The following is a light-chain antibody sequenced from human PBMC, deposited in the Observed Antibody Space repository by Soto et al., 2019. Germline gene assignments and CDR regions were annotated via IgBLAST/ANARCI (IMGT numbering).Light chain of an antibody. CDR2: GAS. CDR3: QQTYSDIS. V-gene: IGKV1-39*01. J-gene: IGKJ4*01. CDR1: QGISTY. Sequence: DIQLTQSPPSLSASVGDRVTITYRVSQGISTYLNWFQQKPGEPPRLLIYGASTLHDGVPSRFSGSGSGADFTLTISGLQPEDFASYHCQQTYSDISFGGGTKVDIK.